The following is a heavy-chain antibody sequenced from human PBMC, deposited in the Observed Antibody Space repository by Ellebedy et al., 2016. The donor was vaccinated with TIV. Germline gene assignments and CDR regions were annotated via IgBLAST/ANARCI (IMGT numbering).Heavy chain of an antibody. CDR2: NSSNGGST. J-gene: IGHJ4*02. D-gene: IGHD5-18*01. Sequence: PGGSLRLSCAASGFTFSSYAMHWVRQAPGKGLEYVSANSSNGGSTYYANSVKGRFTISRDNSKNTLYLQMGSLRAEDMAVYYCARGGGGQLHFDYWGQGTLVTVSS. CDR3: ARGGGGQLHFDY. V-gene: IGHV3-64*01. CDR1: GFTFSSYA.